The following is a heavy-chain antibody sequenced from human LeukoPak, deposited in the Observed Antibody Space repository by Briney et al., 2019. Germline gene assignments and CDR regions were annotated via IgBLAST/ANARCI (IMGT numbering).Heavy chain of an antibody. CDR2: INWNAGST. Sequence: GGSLRLSCAASGFTFDDYGMSWVRQAPGRGLEWVSGINWNAGSTFYADSVKGRFTISKDNSKNTLYLQMNSLRAEDTAMYYCATSEPGIAVALWGQGTLVIVSS. CDR1: GFTFDDYG. J-gene: IGHJ4*02. D-gene: IGHD6-19*01. V-gene: IGHV3-20*04. CDR3: ATSEPGIAVAL.